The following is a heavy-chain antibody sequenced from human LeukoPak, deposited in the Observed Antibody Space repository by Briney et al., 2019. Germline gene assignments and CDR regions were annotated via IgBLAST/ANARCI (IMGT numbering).Heavy chain of an antibody. CDR1: GFTFGSYA. CDR3: AKKFGTGSYYFDY. J-gene: IGHJ4*02. CDR2: ITPSGSDA. V-gene: IGHV3-23*01. Sequence: PGGSLRLSCAASGFTFGSYAMSWVRQAPGKGLKWVSAITPSGSDAYYADSVKGRFTISRDNSKNTLYLQMSSLRAEDTAVYYCAKKFGTGSYYFDYWGQGALVTVSS. D-gene: IGHD3-10*01.